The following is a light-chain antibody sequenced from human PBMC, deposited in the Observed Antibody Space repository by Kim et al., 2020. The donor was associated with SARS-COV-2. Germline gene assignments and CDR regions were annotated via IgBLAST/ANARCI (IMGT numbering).Light chain of an antibody. CDR2: YDN. V-gene: IGLV3-21*04. J-gene: IGLJ2*01. CDR1: NVGGKS. Sequence: SYELTQPPSVSVAPGKTAMITCGGHNVGGKSVQWYQQKPGQAPVLVIYYDNGRPSGIPERFSGSDSGNTATLTVTRVEAGDEADYYCQVWDTGTLHVVFGGGTQLTVL. CDR3: QVWDTGTLHVV.